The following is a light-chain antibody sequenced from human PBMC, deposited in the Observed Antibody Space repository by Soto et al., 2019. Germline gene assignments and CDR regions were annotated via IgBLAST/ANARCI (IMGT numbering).Light chain of an antibody. CDR1: QSVSSNY. CDR3: QQYGTSLCT. V-gene: IGKV3-20*01. CDR2: GAS. J-gene: IGKJ1*01. Sequence: EIVLTQSPGTLSLSPGERATLSCRASQSVSSNYLAWYRQKPGQAPRLLIYGASSRATGIPDRFSGSGSGTDLTLTISRLDPEDFAVYYCQQYGTSLCTFGQGTKVEIK.